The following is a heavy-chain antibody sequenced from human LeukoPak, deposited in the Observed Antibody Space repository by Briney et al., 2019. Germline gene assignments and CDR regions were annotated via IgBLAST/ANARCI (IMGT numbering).Heavy chain of an antibody. CDR3: AGGGCSSTSCYTGMDV. Sequence: ASVKVSCEVSGYTLTELSMHWVRQAPGKGLEWMGGFDPEDGETIYAQKFQGRVTMTEDTSTDTAYMELSSLRSEDTAVYYCAGGGCSSTSCYTGMDVWGKGTTVAVSS. V-gene: IGHV1-24*01. CDR2: FDPEDGET. J-gene: IGHJ6*04. D-gene: IGHD2-2*02. CDR1: GYTLTELS.